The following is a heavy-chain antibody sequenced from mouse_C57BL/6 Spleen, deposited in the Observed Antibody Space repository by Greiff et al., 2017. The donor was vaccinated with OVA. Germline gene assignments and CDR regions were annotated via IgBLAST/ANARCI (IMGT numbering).Heavy chain of an antibody. CDR2: IYPSDSET. J-gene: IGHJ4*01. Sequence: QVQLKEPGAELVRPGSSVKLSCKASGYTFTSYWMDWVKQRPGQGLEWIGNIYPSDSETHYNQKFKDKATLTVDKSSSTAYMQLSSLTSEDSAVYYCARDPMVTTGGPYYYAMDYWGQGTSVTVSS. D-gene: IGHD2-2*01. CDR1: GYTFTSYW. CDR3: ARDPMVTTGGPYYYAMDY. V-gene: IGHV1-61*01.